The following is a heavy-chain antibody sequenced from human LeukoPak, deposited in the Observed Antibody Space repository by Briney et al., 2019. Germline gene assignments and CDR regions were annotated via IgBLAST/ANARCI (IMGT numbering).Heavy chain of an antibody. J-gene: IGHJ4*02. Sequence: PWGSLRLSCAASGFTFSIYATSWVRQAPGKGLEWVSAISGSGGTAYYADSVKGRFTISRDNSKNTLYLQMNSLRAEDTAVYYCAKKGYYDGSGYYMYYFDRWGQGTLVTVSS. V-gene: IGHV3-23*01. CDR1: GFTFSIYA. D-gene: IGHD3-22*01. CDR3: AKKGYYDGSGYYMYYFDR. CDR2: ISGSGGTA.